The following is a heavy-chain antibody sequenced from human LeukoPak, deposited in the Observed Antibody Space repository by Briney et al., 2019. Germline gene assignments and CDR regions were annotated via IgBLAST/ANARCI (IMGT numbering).Heavy chain of an antibody. V-gene: IGHV4-59*08. CDR1: GGSISSYY. CDR3: ARRGYYYGSGSYPHYYYYYGMDV. Sequence: SQTLSLTCTVSGGSISSYYWSWIRQPPGKGLEWIGYIYYSGSTNYNPSLKSRVTISVDTSKNQFSLKLSSVTAADTAVYYCARRGYYYGSGSYPHYYYYYGMDVWGQGTTVTVSS. D-gene: IGHD3-10*01. CDR2: IYYSGST. J-gene: IGHJ6*02.